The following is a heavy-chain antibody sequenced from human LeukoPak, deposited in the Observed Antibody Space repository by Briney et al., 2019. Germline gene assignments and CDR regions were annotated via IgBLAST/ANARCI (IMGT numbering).Heavy chain of an antibody. CDR3: AKDAGPKFSDYYDSSGYYLVNYFDY. V-gene: IGHV3-11*01. J-gene: IGHJ4*02. Sequence: GGSLRLSCAASGFIFRDHYMSWLRQTPGKGLEWLSCISSSRSTIYYADSVKGRFTISRDNAKSSLYLQMNSLRAEDTALYYCAKDAGPKFSDYYDSSGYYLVNYFDYWGQGTLVTVSS. D-gene: IGHD3-22*01. CDR2: ISSSRSTI. CDR1: GFIFRDHY.